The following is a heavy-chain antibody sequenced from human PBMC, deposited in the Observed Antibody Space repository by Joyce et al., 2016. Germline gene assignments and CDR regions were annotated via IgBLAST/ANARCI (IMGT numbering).Heavy chain of an antibody. V-gene: IGHV4-39*01. Sequence: QVQVQESGAGLVKPSETLSLTCTVSGGSIRSSHYYWGWIRRPPGKGLEWIGNVYGNGNTYYNPSLKSRVTINLDTSKNQFALTLSSVTAADTAVYYCARKDEGIDAYDIWGQGTMVTVSS. J-gene: IGHJ3*02. CDR3: ARKDEGIDAYDI. D-gene: IGHD3-10*01. CDR2: VYGNGNT. CDR1: GGSIRSSHYY.